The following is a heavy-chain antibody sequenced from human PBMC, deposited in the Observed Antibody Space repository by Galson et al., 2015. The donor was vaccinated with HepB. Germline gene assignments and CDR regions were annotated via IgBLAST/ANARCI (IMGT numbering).Heavy chain of an antibody. J-gene: IGHJ5*01. Sequence: SLRLSCAASGFAFDSHAMSWVRQAPGRGLEWISGISGNGDSTFYADSVKGRFTVSGDNSNNMLHLQMNSLRAEDAGLYFCAKGYGLFDSWAQGILVTVSS. V-gene: IGHV3-23*01. D-gene: IGHD5-18*01. CDR2: ISGNGDST. CDR1: GFAFDSHA. CDR3: AKGYGLFDS.